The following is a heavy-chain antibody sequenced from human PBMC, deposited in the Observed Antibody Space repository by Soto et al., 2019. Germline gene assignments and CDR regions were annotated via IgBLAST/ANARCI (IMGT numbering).Heavy chain of an antibody. Sequence: QVQLVQSGAEVKKPGSSVKVSCKASGGTFSSYTISWVRQAPGQGLEWMGRIIPILGIANYAQKFQGRVTITADKSTSTAYMELSSLRSEDTAVYYCARTGGYSYGYCQYWDQGTLVTVSS. CDR3: ARTGGYSYGYCQY. D-gene: IGHD5-18*01. J-gene: IGHJ4*02. CDR2: IIPILGIA. CDR1: GGTFSSYT. V-gene: IGHV1-69*02.